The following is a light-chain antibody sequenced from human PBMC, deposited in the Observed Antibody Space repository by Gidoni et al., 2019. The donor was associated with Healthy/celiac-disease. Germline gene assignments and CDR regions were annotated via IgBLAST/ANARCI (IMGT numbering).Light chain of an antibody. J-gene: IGLJ3*02. CDR2: EGS. Sequence: QSALTQPASVSGSPGQSITISCTGTSSDVGTYNLVSWYQLHPGKAPKLMIYEGSKRPSGVSNRFSGSKSGNTASLTISGLQAEDEADYCCCSYAGGSLWVFGGGTKLTVL. CDR1: SSDVGTYNL. V-gene: IGLV2-23*01. CDR3: CSYAGGSLWV.